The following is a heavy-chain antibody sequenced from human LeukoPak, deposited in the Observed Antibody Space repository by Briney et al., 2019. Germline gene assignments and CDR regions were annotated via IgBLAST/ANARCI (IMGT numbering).Heavy chain of an antibody. J-gene: IGHJ4*02. Sequence: GGSLRLSCAASGFTFSSYCMHWVRQAPGKGLVWVSRINSDGSSTYYADSVKGRFTISRDSAKNTLYLQMNSLRADDTAVYYCARKGVPPDNAYYFDCWGQGTLVTVSS. CDR1: GFTFSSYC. D-gene: IGHD2-2*01. V-gene: IGHV3-74*01. CDR3: ARKGVPPDNAYYFDC. CDR2: INSDGSST.